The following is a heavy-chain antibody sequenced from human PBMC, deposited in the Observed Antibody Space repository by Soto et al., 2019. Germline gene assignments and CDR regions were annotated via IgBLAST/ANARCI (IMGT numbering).Heavy chain of an antibody. CDR2: INPSGGST. J-gene: IGHJ1*01. CDR1: GYTFTSYY. Sequence: WASVKVSCKASGYTFTSYYMHWVRQAPGQGLEWMGIINPSGGSTSYAQKFQGRVTMTRDTSTSTVYMELSSLRSEDTAVYYCARGRWERTYLTAEYFQHWGQGTLVTVSS. V-gene: IGHV1-46*01. CDR3: ARGRWERTYLTAEYFQH. D-gene: IGHD1-26*01.